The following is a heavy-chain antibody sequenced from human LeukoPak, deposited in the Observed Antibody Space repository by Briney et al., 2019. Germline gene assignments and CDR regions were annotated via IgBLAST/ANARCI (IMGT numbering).Heavy chain of an antibody. D-gene: IGHD1-14*01. CDR2: IKSKTDGGTT. J-gene: IGHJ6*02. Sequence: GGSLRLSCAASGFTFTNAWMSWVRQAPGKGLEWVGRIKSKTDGGTTDYAAPVTGRFTISRDNSKNTLYLQMNSLRAEDTAVYYCAKYLTARGPPYALDVWGQGTTVTVSS. CDR3: AKYLTARGPPYALDV. CDR1: GFTFTNAW. V-gene: IGHV3-15*01.